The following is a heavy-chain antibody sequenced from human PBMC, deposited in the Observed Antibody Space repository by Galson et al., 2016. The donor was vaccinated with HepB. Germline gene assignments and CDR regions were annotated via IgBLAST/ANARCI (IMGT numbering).Heavy chain of an antibody. J-gene: IGHJ4*02. Sequence: SVKVSCKASGYTFNSYAINWVRRAPGQGLEWMGWISTYSGITNYAQKLQGRVTMTTDTSTNIAYMELRSLRSDDTAMYYCARASCGGDCYSFDYWGQGTLVTVSS. CDR2: ISTYSGIT. CDR3: ARASCGGDCYSFDY. CDR1: GYTFNSYA. V-gene: IGHV1-18*01. D-gene: IGHD2-21*02.